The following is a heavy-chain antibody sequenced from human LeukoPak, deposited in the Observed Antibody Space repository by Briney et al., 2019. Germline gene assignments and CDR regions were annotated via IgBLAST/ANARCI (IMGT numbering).Heavy chain of an antibody. J-gene: IGHJ6*02. CDR3: ARDGSGATITTIYYYYGMDV. D-gene: IGHD5-12*01. V-gene: IGHV3-21*01. CDR1: GFTFSSYS. Sequence: GGSLRLSCAASGFTFSSYSMNWVRQAPGKGLEWVSSISSSSSYIYYADSVKGRFTISRDNAKNSLYLQMNSLRAEDTAVYYCARDGSGATITTIYYYYGMDVWGQGTTVTVSS. CDR2: ISSSSSYI.